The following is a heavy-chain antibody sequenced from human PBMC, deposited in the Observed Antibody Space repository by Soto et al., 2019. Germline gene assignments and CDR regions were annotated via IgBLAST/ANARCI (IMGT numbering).Heavy chain of an antibody. CDR1: GYTLTELS. Sequence: ASVKVSCKVSGYTLTELSMRWVRQAPGKGLEWMGGFDPEDGETIYAQKFQGRVTMTEDTSTDTAYMELSSLRSEDTAVYYCATISPSAGMSFDYWGQGTLVTVSS. D-gene: IGHD6-19*01. CDR2: FDPEDGET. V-gene: IGHV1-24*01. J-gene: IGHJ4*02. CDR3: ATISPSAGMSFDY.